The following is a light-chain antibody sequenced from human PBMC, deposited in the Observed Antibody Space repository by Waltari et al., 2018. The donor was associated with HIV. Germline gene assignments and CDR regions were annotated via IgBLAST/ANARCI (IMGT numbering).Light chain of an antibody. CDR3: QQYWHLPWM. CDR1: EDAGTY. J-gene: IGKJ1*01. V-gene: IGKV1D-8*03. CDR2: TVS. Sequence: VICMTQSPSLVSASTGDRITINRRISEDAGTYVAWYRQRPVKAPELLVHTVSSLHTGVPSRYNGSEAETTFTLTISSLQPDDVATYFCQQYWHLPWMFGQGTAVEI.